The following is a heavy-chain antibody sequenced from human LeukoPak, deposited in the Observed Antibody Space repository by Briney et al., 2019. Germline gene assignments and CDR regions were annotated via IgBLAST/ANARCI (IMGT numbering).Heavy chain of an antibody. CDR1: GFTFSDYN. Sequence: KPGGSLRLSCAASGFTFSDYNMNWVRQAPGKGLEWVSVISSSSKYIYYADSVKGRFTISRDNAKNSLYLQMSSLRAEDTAVYYCARVSTAVSLAIDYWGQGTLATVST. J-gene: IGHJ4*02. CDR3: ARVSTAVSLAIDY. D-gene: IGHD6-13*01. CDR2: ISSSSKYI. V-gene: IGHV3-21*06.